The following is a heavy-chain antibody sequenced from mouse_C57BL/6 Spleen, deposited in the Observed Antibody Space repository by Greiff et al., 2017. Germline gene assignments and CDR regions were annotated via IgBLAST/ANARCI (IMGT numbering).Heavy chain of an antibody. CDR3: ARWSNWDGFAY. V-gene: IGHV1-82*01. CDR1: GYAFSSSW. J-gene: IGHJ3*01. CDR2: IYPGDGDT. Sequence: QVQLQQSGPELVKPGASVKISCEASGYAFSSSWMNWVKQRPGKGLEWIGRIYPGDGDTNYNGKFKGKATLTADKSSSTAYMQLSSLTSEDSAVYVCARWSNWDGFAYWGQGTLVTVSA. D-gene: IGHD4-1*02.